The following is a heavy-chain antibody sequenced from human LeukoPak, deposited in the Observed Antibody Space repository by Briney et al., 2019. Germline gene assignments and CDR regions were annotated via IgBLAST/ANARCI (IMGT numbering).Heavy chain of an antibody. CDR3: AKRSSGYYFDY. CDR2: ISSSGSTT. CDR1: GFTFSSYE. V-gene: IGHV3-48*03. Sequence: AGGSLRLSCAASGFTFSSYEMNWVRQAPGKGLEWVSYISSSGSTTYYADSVKGRFTISRDNAKNSLYLQINSLRAEDTAVYYCAKRSSGYYFDYWGQGTLVTVSS. D-gene: IGHD6-19*01. J-gene: IGHJ4*02.